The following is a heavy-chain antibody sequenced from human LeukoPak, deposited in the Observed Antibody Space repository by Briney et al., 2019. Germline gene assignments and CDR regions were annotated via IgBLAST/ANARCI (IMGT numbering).Heavy chain of an antibody. CDR2: ISSSGSTI. Sequence: GGSLRLSCAASGFTFSSYEMNWVRQAPGKGLEWVSYISSSGSTIYYADSVKGRFTISRDNAKNSLYLQMNSLRAEDTAVYYCARESGSYSDFDCWGQGTLVTVSS. J-gene: IGHJ4*02. CDR1: GFTFSSYE. CDR3: ARESGSYSDFDC. V-gene: IGHV3-48*03. D-gene: IGHD1-26*01.